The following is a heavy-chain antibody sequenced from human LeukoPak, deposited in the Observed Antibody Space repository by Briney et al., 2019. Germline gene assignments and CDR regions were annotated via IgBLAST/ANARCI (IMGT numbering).Heavy chain of an antibody. V-gene: IGHV1-46*01. CDR3: ARDFNDFWSGYQPAYYYYYMDV. D-gene: IGHD3-3*01. CDR2: INPSGGST. J-gene: IGHJ6*03. Sequence: ASVKVSCKASGYTFSSYYIHWVRQAPGQGLERMGIINPSGGSTTYAQKFQGRVTMTRDTSTSTVYMEVSSLRSEDTAVYYCARDFNDFWSGYQPAYYYYYMDVWGIGTTVTVSS. CDR1: GYTFSSYY.